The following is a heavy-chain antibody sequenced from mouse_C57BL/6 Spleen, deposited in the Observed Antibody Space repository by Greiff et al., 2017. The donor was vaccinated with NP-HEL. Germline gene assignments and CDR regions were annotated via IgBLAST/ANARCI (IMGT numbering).Heavy chain of an antibody. CDR3: ASQLRDY. D-gene: IGHD2-4*01. V-gene: IGHV1-4*01. Sequence: VQLQQSGADLARPGASVKMSCKASGYTFTSYTMHWVKQRPGQGLEWIGYINPSSGYTKSNQKFKDKATLTADKSSSTAYMQLSSLTSEDSAVYYCASQLRDYWGQGTTLTVSS. CDR2: INPSSGYT. CDR1: GYTFTSYT. J-gene: IGHJ2*01.